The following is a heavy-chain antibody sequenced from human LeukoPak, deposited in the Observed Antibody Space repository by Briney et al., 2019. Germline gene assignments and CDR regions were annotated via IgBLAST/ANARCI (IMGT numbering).Heavy chain of an antibody. CDR3: AREEAYCSSTSCYSYYMDV. CDR2: ISSSSSTI. J-gene: IGHJ6*03. Sequence: GGSLRLSCAASGVTFSSYSMSWVRQAPGGGLEWVSYISSSSSTIYYADSVKGRFTISRDNAKNSLYLQMNSLRAEDTAVYYCAREEAYCSSTSCYSYYMDVWGKGTTVTVSS. CDR1: GVTFSSYS. D-gene: IGHD2-2*01. V-gene: IGHV3-48*01.